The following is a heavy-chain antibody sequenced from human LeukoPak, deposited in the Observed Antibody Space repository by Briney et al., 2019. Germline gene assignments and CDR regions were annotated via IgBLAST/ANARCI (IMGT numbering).Heavy chain of an antibody. CDR2: IIPIFGTA. J-gene: IGHJ6*03. Sequence: ASVKVSCKASGGTFSSYAISWVRQAPGQGLEWMGGIIPIFGTANYARKFQGRVTITADESTSTAYMELSSLRSEDTAVYYCARDLRPAANGGYYYMDVWGKGTTVTVSS. CDR1: GGTFSSYA. D-gene: IGHD2-2*01. V-gene: IGHV1-69*13. CDR3: ARDLRPAANGGYYYMDV.